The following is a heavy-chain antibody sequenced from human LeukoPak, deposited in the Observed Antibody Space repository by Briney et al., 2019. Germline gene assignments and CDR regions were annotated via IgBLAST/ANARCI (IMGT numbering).Heavy chain of an antibody. CDR1: GFTFSSYG. V-gene: IGHV3-23*01. CDR2: ISGSGGST. Sequence: PGGSLRLSCAASGFTFSSYGMSWVRQAPGKGLEWVSAISGSGGSTYYADSVKGRFTISRDNSKNTLYLQMNSLRAEDTAVYYCARYSSSWHAFDIWGQGTMVTVSS. D-gene: IGHD6-13*01. J-gene: IGHJ3*02. CDR3: ARYSSSWHAFDI.